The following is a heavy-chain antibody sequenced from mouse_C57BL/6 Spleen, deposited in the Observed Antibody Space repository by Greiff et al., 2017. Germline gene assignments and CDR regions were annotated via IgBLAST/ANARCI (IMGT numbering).Heavy chain of an antibody. CDR3: ARGDYYGSSYLFAY. V-gene: IGHV1-52*01. CDR2: IDPSDSDT. J-gene: IGHJ3*01. D-gene: IGHD1-1*01. CDR1: GYTFTSYW. Sequence: QVQLQQPGAELVRPGSSVKLSCKASGYTFTSYWMHWVKQRPIQGLEWIGNIDPSDSDTHYNQKFKDKATLTVDKSSSTAYMQLSSLTSEDSAVYYCARGDYYGSSYLFAYWGQGTLLTVSA.